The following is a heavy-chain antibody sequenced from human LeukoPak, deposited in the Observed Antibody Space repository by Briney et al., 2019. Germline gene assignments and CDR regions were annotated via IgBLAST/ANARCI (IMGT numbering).Heavy chain of an antibody. CDR2: ISSSGSTI. D-gene: IGHD2-15*01. CDR1: GFTFSDYY. Sequence: GGSLRLSCAASGFTFSDYYMSWIRQAPGKGLEWVSYISSSGSTIYYADSVKGRFTISRDNAKNSLYLQMNSLRAEDTAVYYCARDDSVVVAATLDAFDIWGQGTMVTVSS. V-gene: IGHV3-11*04. CDR3: ARDDSVVVAATLDAFDI. J-gene: IGHJ3*02.